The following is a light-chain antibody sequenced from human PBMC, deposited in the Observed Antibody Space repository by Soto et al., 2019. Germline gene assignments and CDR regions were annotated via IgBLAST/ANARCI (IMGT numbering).Light chain of an antibody. CDR3: SSYTSSSTLV. CDR1: SSDVGGYNY. Sequence: QSALTQPASVSGSPGQSITISCNGTSSDVGGYNYVSWYQQHPGKAPKLMIYEVSNRPSGVSNRFSDSKSGNTASLTISGLQAEDEADYYCSSYTSSSTLVFGGGTKVTVL. V-gene: IGLV2-14*01. CDR2: EVS. J-gene: IGLJ3*02.